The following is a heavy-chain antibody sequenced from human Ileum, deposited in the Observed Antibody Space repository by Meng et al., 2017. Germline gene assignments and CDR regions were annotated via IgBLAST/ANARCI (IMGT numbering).Heavy chain of an antibody. CDR2: THYNGSP. J-gene: IGHJ4*02. V-gene: IGHV4-30-4*01. D-gene: IGHD3-10*01. Sequence: QVQLQESGPGLVKPSPTPSPTRSGPGGPFSSDNYYWTGIRQTPGKGLEWIGLTHYNGSPFYNPSLRSRVTISVDTSKDQFSLKLTSVTAADTAVYYCARERRHYYGSGSFDYWGQGILVTVSS. CDR3: ARERRHYYGSGSFDY. CDR1: GGPFSSDNYY.